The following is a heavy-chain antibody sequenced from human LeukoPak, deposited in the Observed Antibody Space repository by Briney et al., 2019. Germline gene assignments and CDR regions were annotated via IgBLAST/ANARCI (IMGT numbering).Heavy chain of an antibody. CDR3: ARSQIVVVVAAVNGVWATIDY. CDR2: IYYIGST. D-gene: IGHD2-15*01. V-gene: IGHV4-59*12. CDR1: GGSINSYY. Sequence: SETLSLTCTVSGGSINSYYWSWVRQPPGKGLEWIGYIYYIGSTNYNPSLKSRVTISVDTSKNQFSLKLSSVTAADAAVYYCARSQIVVVVAAVNGVWATIDYWGQGTLVTVSS. J-gene: IGHJ4*02.